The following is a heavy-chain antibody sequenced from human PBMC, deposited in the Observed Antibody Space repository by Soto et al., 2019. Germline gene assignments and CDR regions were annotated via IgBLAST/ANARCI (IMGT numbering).Heavy chain of an antibody. V-gene: IGHV1-2*02. D-gene: IGHD1-26*01. CDR2: INPNSGGT. Sequence: GASVKVSCKASGYTFTGYYMHWVRQAPGQGLEWMGWINPNSGGTNYAQKFQGRVTMTRDTSISTAYMELSRLRSDDTAVYYCAREMVGATNYYYYGMDVWGQGTTVTVS. CDR3: AREMVGATNYYYYGMDV. CDR1: GYTFTGYY. J-gene: IGHJ6*02.